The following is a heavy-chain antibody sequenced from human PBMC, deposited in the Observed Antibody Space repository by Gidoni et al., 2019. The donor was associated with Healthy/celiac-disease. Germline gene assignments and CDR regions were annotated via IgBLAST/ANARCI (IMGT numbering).Heavy chain of an antibody. J-gene: IGHJ6*02. CDR1: GFTFSSYV. CDR2: IWYDGSNK. CDR3: ARDTRWDFWTPEGYGMDV. V-gene: IGHV3-33*01. Sequence: QVQLVESGGGVVQPGRSLRLSCAASGFTFSSYVMHWVGQAPGKGLEWGAVIWYDGSNKYDADSVKGRFTISRDNSKNTLYLQMNSLRAEDTAVYYCARDTRWDFWTPEGYGMDVWGQGTTVTVSS. D-gene: IGHD3-3*01.